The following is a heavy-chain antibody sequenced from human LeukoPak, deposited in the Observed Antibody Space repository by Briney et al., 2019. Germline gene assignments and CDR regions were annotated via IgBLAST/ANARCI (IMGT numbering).Heavy chain of an antibody. V-gene: IGHV1-69*06. D-gene: IGHD6-19*01. Sequence: GASVKVSCKASGGTFSSYAISWVRQAPGQGLEWMGGIIPIFGTANYAQKFQVRVTITADKSTSTAYMELSSLRSEDTAVYYCASWLPSSGWYLGAFDIWGQGTMVTVSS. CDR2: IIPIFGTA. CDR3: ASWLPSSGWYLGAFDI. CDR1: GGTFSSYA. J-gene: IGHJ3*02.